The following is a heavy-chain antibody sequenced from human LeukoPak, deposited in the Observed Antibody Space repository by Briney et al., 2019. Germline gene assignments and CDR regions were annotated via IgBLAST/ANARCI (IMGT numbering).Heavy chain of an antibody. J-gene: IGHJ6*04. V-gene: IGHV4-39*01. Sequence: SETLSLTCTVSGGSISSSSYYWGWIRQPPGKGLEWIGSIYYSGSTYYNPSLKSRVTISVDTSKNQFSLKLSSVTAADTAVYYCARLDGTTVVVPAAIPGWRGSEGTDVWGKGTTVTVSS. CDR3: ARLDGTTVVVPAAIPGWRGSEGTDV. CDR2: IYYSGST. D-gene: IGHD2-2*02. CDR1: GGSISSSSYY.